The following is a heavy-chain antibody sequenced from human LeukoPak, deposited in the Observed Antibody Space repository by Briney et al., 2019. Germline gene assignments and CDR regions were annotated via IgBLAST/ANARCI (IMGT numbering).Heavy chain of an antibody. D-gene: IGHD5-18*01. V-gene: IGHV4-61*01. Sequence: SETLSLTCTVSGGSVSSGSYYWSWIRQPPGEGLEWIGYIYYGGSTNYNPSLKSRVTISVDTSKNQFSLKLSSVTAADTAVYYCARAGDSYGSGDPDYYYGMDVWGKGTTVTVSS. CDR3: ARAGDSYGSGDPDYYYGMDV. J-gene: IGHJ6*04. CDR2: IYYGGST. CDR1: GGSVSSGSYY.